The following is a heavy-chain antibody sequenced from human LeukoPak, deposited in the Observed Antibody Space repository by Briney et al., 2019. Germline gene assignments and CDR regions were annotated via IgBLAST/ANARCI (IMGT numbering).Heavy chain of an antibody. J-gene: IGHJ4*02. CDR2: INPNSGGT. Sequence: GASVKVSCKAPGYTFTGYYMHWVRQAPGQGPEWMGWINPNSGGTNYAQKFQGRVTMTRDTSISTAYMELSRLRSDDTAVYYCARDLRNHVVITAVLYWGQGTLVTVSS. D-gene: IGHD3-22*01. CDR1: GYTFTGYY. V-gene: IGHV1-2*02. CDR3: ARDLRNHVVITAVLY.